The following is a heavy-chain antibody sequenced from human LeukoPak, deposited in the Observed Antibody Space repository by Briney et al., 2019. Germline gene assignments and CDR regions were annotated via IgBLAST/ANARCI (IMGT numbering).Heavy chain of an antibody. CDR1: GYTFTSYD. CDR2: MNPNSGNT. CDR3: ARGHITMVRGVTRKSNYYMDV. Sequence: ASVKVSCKASGYTFTSYDINWVRQATGQGLEWMGWMNPNSGNTGYAQKFQGRVTITRNTSISTAYMELSSLRSEDTAVYYCARGHITMVRGVTRKSNYYMDVWGKGTTVTVSS. J-gene: IGHJ6*03. V-gene: IGHV1-8*03. D-gene: IGHD3-10*01.